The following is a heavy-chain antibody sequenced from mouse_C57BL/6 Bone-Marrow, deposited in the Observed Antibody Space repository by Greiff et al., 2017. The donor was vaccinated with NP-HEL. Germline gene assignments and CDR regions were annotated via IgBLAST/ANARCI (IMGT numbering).Heavy chain of an antibody. V-gene: IGHV5-4*03. J-gene: IGHJ3*01. Sequence: DVMLVESGGGLVKPGGSLKLSCAASGFTFSSYAMSWVRQTPEKRLEWVATISDGGSYTYYPDNVKGRFTISRDNAKNNLYLQMSHLKSEDTAMYYCARLLRFAYWGQGTLVTVSA. CDR3: ARLLRFAY. D-gene: IGHD1-1*01. CDR2: ISDGGSYT. CDR1: GFTFSSYA.